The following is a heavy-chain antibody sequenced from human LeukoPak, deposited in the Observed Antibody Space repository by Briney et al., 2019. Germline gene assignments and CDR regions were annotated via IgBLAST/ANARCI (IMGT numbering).Heavy chain of an antibody. J-gene: IGHJ6*03. CDR3: ARSGGYDSSGYEYYYYYYYMDV. V-gene: IGHV1-69*06. CDR2: IIPICGTA. Sequence: ASVKVSCKASGGTFSSYAISWVRQAPGQGLEWMGGIIPICGTANYAQKFQGRVTITADKSTSTAYMELSSLRSEDTAVYYCARSGGYDSSGYEYYYYYYYMDVWGKGTTVTVSS. CDR1: GGTFSSYA. D-gene: IGHD3-22*01.